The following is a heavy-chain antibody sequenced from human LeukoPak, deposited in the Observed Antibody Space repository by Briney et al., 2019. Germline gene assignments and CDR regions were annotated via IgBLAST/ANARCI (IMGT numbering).Heavy chain of an antibody. CDR2: ISGSGASA. CDR3: AKLAYDSGRLTEY. D-gene: IGHD3-10*01. Sequence: GGSLRLSCAASGFTFSNSDITWVRQAPGKGLEWVSTISGSGASAKYADSVKGRFTISRDSSKNTLYLQMNSLRAEDTALYYCAKLAYDSGRLTEYWGQGTLVTVSS. V-gene: IGHV3-23*01. J-gene: IGHJ4*02. CDR1: GFTFSNSD.